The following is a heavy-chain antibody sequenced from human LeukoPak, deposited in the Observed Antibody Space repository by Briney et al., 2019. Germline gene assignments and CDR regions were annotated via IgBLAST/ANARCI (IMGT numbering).Heavy chain of an antibody. D-gene: IGHD3-3*01. Sequence: SETLSLTCTVSGGSISSYYWSWIRQPAGKGLEWIGRIYTSGSTNYNPSLKSRVTMSVDTSKNQFSLKLSSVTAADTAVYYCARAHEYYDFWGGYSYYFDYWGQGTLVTVSS. CDR1: GGSISSYY. CDR2: IYTSGST. V-gene: IGHV4-4*07. CDR3: ARAHEYYDFWGGYSYYFDY. J-gene: IGHJ4*02.